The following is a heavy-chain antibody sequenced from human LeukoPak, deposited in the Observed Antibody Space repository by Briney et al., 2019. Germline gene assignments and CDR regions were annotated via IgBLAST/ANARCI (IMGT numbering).Heavy chain of an antibody. CDR1: GFIFSTYT. CDR2: ISSSGGST. J-gene: IGHJ4*02. V-gene: IGHV3-23*01. D-gene: IGHD5/OR15-5a*01. Sequence: GGSLRLSCAASGFIFSTYTMNWVRQAPGKGLEWVSSISSSGGSTYYADSVKGRFSISRDNSKNTLYLQVKSLRAEDTAVYYCAKAAVYLASCPDSWGQGTLVTVSS. CDR3: AKAAVYLASCPDS.